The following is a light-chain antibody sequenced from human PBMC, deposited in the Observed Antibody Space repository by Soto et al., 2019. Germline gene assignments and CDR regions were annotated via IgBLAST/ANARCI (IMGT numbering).Light chain of an antibody. Sequence: QSALTQPPSASGSPGQSVTISCTGTSSDIGGYDYVSWYQQHPGGAPQLIIYDVTKRPSGVPDRFSGSKSGNTASLTVSGLQAEEEADYYCASHAGTSVVFGGGTKLTVL. CDR3: ASHAGTSVV. V-gene: IGLV2-8*01. CDR1: SSDIGGYDY. CDR2: DVT. J-gene: IGLJ2*01.